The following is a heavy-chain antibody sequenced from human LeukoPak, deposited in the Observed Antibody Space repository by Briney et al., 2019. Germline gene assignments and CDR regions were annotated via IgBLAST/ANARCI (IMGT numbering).Heavy chain of an antibody. CDR2: ISNSGSTM. Sequence: GSLRLSCAASAFTFSDYYTTWIRQAPGKGLEWISYISNSGSTMYYADSVKGRFTISRDNAKNSLYLQMTSLRVEDTAVFYCARVDYDSGGQADIWGQGTRVTVSS. J-gene: IGHJ3*02. CDR1: AFTFSDYY. V-gene: IGHV3-11*01. CDR3: ARVDYDSGGQADI. D-gene: IGHD3-10*01.